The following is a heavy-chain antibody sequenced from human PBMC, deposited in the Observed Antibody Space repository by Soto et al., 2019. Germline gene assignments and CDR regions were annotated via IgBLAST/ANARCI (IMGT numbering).Heavy chain of an antibody. Sequence: PGGSLRLSCAASGFSFNNYWMHWVRQAPGKGLEWVSLISWDGGSTYYAGSVKGRFTISRDNSKNSLYLQMNSLRTEDTALYYCAKDIAASGWYSLDYWGQGTLVTVSS. CDR3: AKDIAASGWYSLDY. V-gene: IGHV3-43*01. CDR2: ISWDGGST. J-gene: IGHJ4*02. CDR1: GFSFNNYW. D-gene: IGHD6-19*01.